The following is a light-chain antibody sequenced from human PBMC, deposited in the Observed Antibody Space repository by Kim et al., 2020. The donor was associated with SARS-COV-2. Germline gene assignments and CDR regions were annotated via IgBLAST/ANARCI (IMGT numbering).Light chain of an antibody. J-gene: IGKJ4*01. V-gene: IGKV1-39*01. Sequence: DIQMTQSPSSLSASVGDRVTITCRASQSISSYFNWYQQKPGKAPKLLIYAASSLQSGVPSRFSGSGSGTDFTLTISSLQPEDFATYYCQQSYSTPFTFGGGTKLEI. CDR2: AAS. CDR1: QSISSY. CDR3: QQSYSTPFT.